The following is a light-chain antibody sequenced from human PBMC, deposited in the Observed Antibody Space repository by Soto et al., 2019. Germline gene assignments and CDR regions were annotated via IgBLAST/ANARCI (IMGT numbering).Light chain of an antibody. CDR2: LNSDGSH. Sequence: QSVLTQSPSASASLGASVKLTCTLSSGHSSYAIAWHQQQPEKGPRYLMKLNSDGSHSKGDGIPGRFSGSSSGAERYLAIASLHSEYEADYCCQTWGTGVWVFGGGTKLTVL. V-gene: IGLV4-69*01. J-gene: IGLJ3*02. CDR3: QTWGTGVWV. CDR1: SGHSSYA.